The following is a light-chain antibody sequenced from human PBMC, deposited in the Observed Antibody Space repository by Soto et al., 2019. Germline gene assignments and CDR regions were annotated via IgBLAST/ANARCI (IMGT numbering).Light chain of an antibody. CDR3: QQYNSYSS. Sequence: DIQMTQSPSTLSASVGDRVTITCRASQSISNWLAWYQQKPGKAPKFLIYKASNLESGAPSRFSGGGSGTESTLTISSLQPDDFATYYCQQYNSYSSFGQGTKLDIK. V-gene: IGKV1-5*03. J-gene: IGKJ1*01. CDR1: QSISNW. CDR2: KAS.